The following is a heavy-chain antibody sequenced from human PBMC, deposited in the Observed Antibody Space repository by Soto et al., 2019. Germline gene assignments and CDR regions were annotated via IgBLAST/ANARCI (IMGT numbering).Heavy chain of an antibody. Sequence: VGSLRLSCAASGFTFSSYAMSWVRQAPGKGLEWVSAISGSGGSTYYADSVKGRFTISRDNSKNTLYLQMNSLRAEDTAVYYCAKDRSWYCSSTSCYHPHGMDVWGQGTTVTVSS. J-gene: IGHJ6*02. D-gene: IGHD2-2*01. V-gene: IGHV3-23*01. CDR3: AKDRSWYCSSTSCYHPHGMDV. CDR1: GFTFSSYA. CDR2: ISGSGGST.